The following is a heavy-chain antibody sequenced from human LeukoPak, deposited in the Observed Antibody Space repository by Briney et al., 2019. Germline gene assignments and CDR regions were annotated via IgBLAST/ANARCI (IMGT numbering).Heavy chain of an antibody. CDR1: GFRITNYW. CDR2: IYAGDSGT. J-gene: IGHJ6*03. Sequence: GESLKISCKASGFRITNYWIVWVRQMPGKGLEWMAIIYAGDSGTRYSSSFQGQVTISADKSISTAYLQWSSLKASDTAMYYCARRSSNYYYYYMDVWGKGTTVTVSS. CDR3: ARRSSNYYYYYMDV. V-gene: IGHV5-51*01.